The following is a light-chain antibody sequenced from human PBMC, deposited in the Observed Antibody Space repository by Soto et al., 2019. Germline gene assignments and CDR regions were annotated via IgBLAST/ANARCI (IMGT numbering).Light chain of an antibody. J-gene: IGLJ3*02. Sequence: QSVRTQPASVSGAPGQSTAISCTGTSTDVGGYNYVSWYQQHPGKAPKLIIYEVSSRPSGVSNRFSGAKSGNTASLTISGLQAEDEADYYCSSYTSDNTLVFGGGTKVTVL. V-gene: IGLV2-14*01. CDR3: SSYTSDNTLV. CDR1: STDVGGYNY. CDR2: EVS.